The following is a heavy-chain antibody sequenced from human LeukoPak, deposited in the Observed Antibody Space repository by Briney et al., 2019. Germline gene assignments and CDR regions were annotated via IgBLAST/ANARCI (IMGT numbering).Heavy chain of an antibody. J-gene: IGHJ5*02. V-gene: IGHV4-59*01. Sequence: PAETLSLTCTVSGGSITSSYWSWIRQSPGKGLEWIGYIHYTGSTNYNPSLKSRVTMLIDTPKNQFSLKLSSVTAADTAVYYCARGRYSAGDNWFDPWGQGTLVTVSS. CDR3: ARGRYSAGDNWFDP. D-gene: IGHD3-9*01. CDR1: GGSITSSY. CDR2: IHYTGST.